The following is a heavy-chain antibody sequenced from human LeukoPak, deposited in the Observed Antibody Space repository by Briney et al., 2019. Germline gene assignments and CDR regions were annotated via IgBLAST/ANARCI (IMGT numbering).Heavy chain of an antibody. Sequence: GGSLRLSCAASGFTFSSYWMNWARQAPGKGLEWVASINHNGNVNYYVDSVKGRFTISRDNAKNSLYLQMSNLRAEDTAVYFCAKVDDSSGYPSYFDYWGQGTLVTVSS. CDR2: INHNGNVN. CDR1: GFTFSSYW. D-gene: IGHD3-22*01. J-gene: IGHJ4*02. CDR3: AKVDDSSGYPSYFDY. V-gene: IGHV3-7*03.